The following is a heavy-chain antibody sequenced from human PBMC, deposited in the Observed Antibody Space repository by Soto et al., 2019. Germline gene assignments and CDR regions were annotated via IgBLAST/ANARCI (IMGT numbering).Heavy chain of an antibody. CDR2: IYYSGST. Sequence: SETLSLTCTVSGGSISSGDYYWSWIRQPPGKGLEWIGYIYYSGSTYYNPSLKSRVTISVDTSKNQFSLKLSSVTATDTAVYYCARAGIQLWSYRYFDLWGRGTLVTVSS. V-gene: IGHV4-30-4*01. J-gene: IGHJ2*01. D-gene: IGHD5-18*01. CDR1: GGSISSGDYY. CDR3: ARAGIQLWSYRYFDL.